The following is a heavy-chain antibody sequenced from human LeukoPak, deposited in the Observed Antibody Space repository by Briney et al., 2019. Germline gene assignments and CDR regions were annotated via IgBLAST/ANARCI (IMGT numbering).Heavy chain of an antibody. D-gene: IGHD6-6*01. Sequence: GGSLRLSCAASGFTFSSYAMSWVRQAPGKGLEWVSAISGSGGSTYYADSVKGRFTISRDNSKNTLYLQMNSLRAEDTAVYYCAKGARAIAARPSNFGYWGQGTLVTVSS. CDR3: AKGARAIAARPSNFGY. J-gene: IGHJ4*02. V-gene: IGHV3-23*01. CDR1: GFTFSSYA. CDR2: ISGSGGST.